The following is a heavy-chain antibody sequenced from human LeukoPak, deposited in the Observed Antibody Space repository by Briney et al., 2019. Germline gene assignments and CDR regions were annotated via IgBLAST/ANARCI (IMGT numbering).Heavy chain of an antibody. J-gene: IGHJ4*02. CDR2: INTDGSST. D-gene: IGHD3-10*01. CDR1: GFTFSSSW. Sequence: GGSLRLSCAASGFTFSSSWMHWVRQAPGKGLVWVSRINTDGSSTNYAESVKGRFTISRDNAKNTLYLQMNSLRAEDTAVYYWSSTYFGSGSWVAYYFDYWGQGTLVPVSS. V-gene: IGHV3-74*01. CDR3: SSTYFGSGSWVAYYFDY.